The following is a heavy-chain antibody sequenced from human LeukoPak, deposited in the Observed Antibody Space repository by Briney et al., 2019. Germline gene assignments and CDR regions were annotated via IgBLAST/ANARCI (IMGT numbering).Heavy chain of an antibody. CDR2: MNPNSGKT. V-gene: IGHV1-8*03. CDR3: AREVGHGLYYYYMDV. D-gene: IGHD2-2*01. J-gene: IGHJ6*03. CDR1: GYTFTSYD. Sequence: ASVKVSCKASGYTFTSYDINWVRQATGQGLEWMGWMNPNSGKTGYAQKFQGRVTITRNTSISTAYMELSSLRSEDTAVYYCAREVGHGLYYYYMDVWGKGTTVTVSS.